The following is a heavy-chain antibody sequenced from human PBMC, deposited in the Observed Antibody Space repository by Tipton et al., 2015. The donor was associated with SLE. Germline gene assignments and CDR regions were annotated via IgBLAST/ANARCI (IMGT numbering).Heavy chain of an antibody. V-gene: IGHV3-74*01. D-gene: IGHD3-3*01. Sequence: SLRLSCAASGFTVSSNYMSWVRQAPGKGLVWVSRINSDGSSTSYADSVKGRFTISRDNAKNTLYLQMNSLRAEDTAVYYCAREGPYDFWSGVVIRGYWYFDLWGRGTLVTVSS. CDR3: AREGPYDFWSGVVIRGYWYFDL. CDR2: INSDGSST. CDR1: GFTVSSNY. J-gene: IGHJ2*01.